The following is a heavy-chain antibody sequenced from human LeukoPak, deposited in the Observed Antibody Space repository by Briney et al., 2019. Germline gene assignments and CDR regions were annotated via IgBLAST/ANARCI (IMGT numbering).Heavy chain of an antibody. CDR3: ARVRSGSSAGNYGMDV. J-gene: IGHJ6*02. CDR1: GFTFSCYW. CDR2: INSDGSST. D-gene: IGHD1-26*01. V-gene: IGHV3-74*01. Sequence: GGSLRLSCAASGFTFSCYWMHWVRQAPGKGLVWVSRINSDGSSTTYADSVKGRFTISGDIAKNTLYLQMKSLRAEDTAVYYCARVRSGSSAGNYGMDVWGQGTTVTVSS.